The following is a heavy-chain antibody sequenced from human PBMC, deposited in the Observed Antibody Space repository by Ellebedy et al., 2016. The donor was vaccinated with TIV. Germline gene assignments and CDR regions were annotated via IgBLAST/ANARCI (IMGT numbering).Heavy chain of an antibody. CDR1: GGTFSSYA. J-gene: IGHJ5*02. Sequence: SVKVSXXASGGTFSSYAISWVRQPPGQGLEWMGGIIPIFGTANYAQKFQGRVTITADESTSTAYMELSSLRSEDTAVYYCARDKHYYDSSGYGLDWFDPWGQGTLVTVSS. V-gene: IGHV1-69*13. CDR2: IIPIFGTA. D-gene: IGHD3-22*01. CDR3: ARDKHYYDSSGYGLDWFDP.